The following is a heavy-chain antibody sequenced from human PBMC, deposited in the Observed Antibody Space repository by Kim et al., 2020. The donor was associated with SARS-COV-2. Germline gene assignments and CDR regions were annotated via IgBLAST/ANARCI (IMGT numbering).Heavy chain of an antibody. CDR3: ARGGGDSVYGEDFDY. V-gene: IGHV3-7*04. Sequence: DSVEGRFTISRDNAKNALYLQMNSLGSGDTAVYYCARGGGDSVYGEDFDYWGQGTLVTVSS. J-gene: IGHJ4*02. D-gene: IGHD3-10*02.